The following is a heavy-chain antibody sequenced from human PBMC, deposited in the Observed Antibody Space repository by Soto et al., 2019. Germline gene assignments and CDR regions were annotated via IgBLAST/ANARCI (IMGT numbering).Heavy chain of an antibody. V-gene: IGHV3-30*18. CDR1: GFTFSSYG. Sequence: PGGSLSLSCAASGFTFSSYGMHWVRQAPGKGLEWVAVISYDGSNKYYADSVKGRFTISRDNSKNTLYLQMNSLRAEDTAVYYCANIPRRYYYYGMDVWGQGTTVTVSS. D-gene: IGHD2-2*02. CDR3: ANIPRRYYYYGMDV. J-gene: IGHJ6*02. CDR2: ISYDGSNK.